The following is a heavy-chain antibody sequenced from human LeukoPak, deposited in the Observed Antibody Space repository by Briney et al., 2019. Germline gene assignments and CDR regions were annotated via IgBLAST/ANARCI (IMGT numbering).Heavy chain of an antibody. D-gene: IGHD3-3*01. Sequence: SVKVSCKASGGTFSSYAISWVRQAPGQGLEWMGRFIPIFGTANYAQKFQGRVTITTDESTSTAYMELSSLRSEDTAVYYCASNTGSNYDFWSGYNFDYWGQGTLVTVSS. CDR2: FIPIFGTA. CDR3: ASNTGSNYDFWSGYNFDY. J-gene: IGHJ4*02. V-gene: IGHV1-69*05. CDR1: GGTFSSYA.